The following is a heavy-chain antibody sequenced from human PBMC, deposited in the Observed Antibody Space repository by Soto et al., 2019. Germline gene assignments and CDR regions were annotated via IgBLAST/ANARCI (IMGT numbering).Heavy chain of an antibody. CDR3: ARDGIGPAAMRYGMDV. CDR2: IYYSGST. D-gene: IGHD2-2*01. Sequence: QVQLQESGPGLVKPSQTLSLTCTVSGGSISSGGYSWSWIRQHPGKGLEWIGCIYYSGSTYDNPSLKSRVTISVDTAKNQFSLKLSSVTAADTAVYYCARDGIGPAAMRYGMDVWGQGTTVTVSS. CDR1: GGSISSGGYS. V-gene: IGHV4-31*03. J-gene: IGHJ6*02.